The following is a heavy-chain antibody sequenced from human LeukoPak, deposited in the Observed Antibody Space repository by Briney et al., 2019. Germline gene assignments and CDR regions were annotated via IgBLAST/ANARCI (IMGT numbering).Heavy chain of an antibody. Sequence: ASVKVSCKASGGTFSSYAISWVRQAPGQGLEWMGWISAYNGNTNYAQKLQGRVTMTTDTSTSTAYMELRSLRSDDTAVYYCATNSPASSYDAFGIWGQGTMVTVSS. V-gene: IGHV1-18*01. D-gene: IGHD1-26*01. CDR3: ATNSPASSYDAFGI. CDR1: GGTFSSYA. CDR2: ISAYNGNT. J-gene: IGHJ3*02.